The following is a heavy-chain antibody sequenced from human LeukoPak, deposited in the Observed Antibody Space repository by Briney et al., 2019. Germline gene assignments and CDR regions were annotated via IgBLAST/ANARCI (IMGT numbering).Heavy chain of an antibody. CDR3: ARSQGFGTEFWYFDY. CDR1: GYTFTSYY. Sequence: GASVKVSCKASGYTFTSYYMHWVRQAPGQGLEWMGIINPSGGSTSYAQKFQGRVTMARDTSTSTVYMELSSLRSEDTAVYYCARSQGFGTEFWYFDYWGQGTLVTVSS. J-gene: IGHJ4*02. CDR2: INPSGGST. D-gene: IGHD3/OR15-3a*01. V-gene: IGHV1-46*01.